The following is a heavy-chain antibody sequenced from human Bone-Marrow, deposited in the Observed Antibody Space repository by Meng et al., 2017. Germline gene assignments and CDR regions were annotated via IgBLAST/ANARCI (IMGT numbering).Heavy chain of an antibody. J-gene: IGHJ4*02. CDR2: IYSSGST. Sequence: SETLSLTCTVSGGSISSYYWSWNRQPAGKGLEWIGRIYSSGSTNYNPSLNSRVTMSVDTSKNQFSLNLISVTAADTAVYFCARDGLRGLGDWGQGTLVTVSS. D-gene: IGHD2-21*01. V-gene: IGHV4-4*07. CDR3: ARDGLRGLGD. CDR1: GGSISSYY.